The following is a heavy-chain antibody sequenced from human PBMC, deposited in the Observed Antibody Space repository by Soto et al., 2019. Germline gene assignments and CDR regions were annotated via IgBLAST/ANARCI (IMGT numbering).Heavy chain of an antibody. CDR2: IELDGTTK. CDR1: GFCFSRYG. CDR3: ARAYGLANYYHTVLDY. D-gene: IGHD3-10*01. V-gene: IGHV3-30*03. Sequence: PGAPLTLSCTASGFCFSRYGMHWGRHAPGKGLEWIAVIELDGTTKYYADSVQGRFTMSRDNSKNTLYPQMSSLSPEDTAVYYSARAYGLANYYHTVLDYWGRGTLVTVSS. J-gene: IGHJ4*02.